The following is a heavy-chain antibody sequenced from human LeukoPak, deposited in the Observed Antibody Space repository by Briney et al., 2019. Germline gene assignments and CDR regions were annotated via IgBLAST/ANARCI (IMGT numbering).Heavy chain of an antibody. CDR3: ARAGGYYYDSSGYYYAEEYYFDY. CDR1: GFIFSNYA. CDR2: IGGSRGNT. Sequence: GGSLRLSCAASGFIFSNYAMSWVRQAPGKGLEWVSAIGGSRGNTYYADSVRGRFTISRDNFRNTLSLQMNSLGAEDTAVYYCARAGGYYYDSSGYYYAEEYYFDYWGQGTLVTVSS. D-gene: IGHD3-22*01. V-gene: IGHV3-23*01. J-gene: IGHJ4*02.